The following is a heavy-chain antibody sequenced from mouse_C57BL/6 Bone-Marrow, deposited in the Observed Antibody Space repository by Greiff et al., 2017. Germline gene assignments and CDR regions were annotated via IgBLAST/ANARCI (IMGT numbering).Heavy chain of an antibody. V-gene: IGHV3-6*01. CDR3: ARGWYFDV. CDR2: ISYDGSN. CDR1: GYSITSGYY. J-gene: IGHJ1*03. Sequence: DVQLVESGPGLVKPSQSLSLTCSVTGYSITSGYYWNWIRQFPGNKLEWMGYISYDGSNNYNPSLKNRISITRDTSKNQFFLKLNSVTTEDTATYYCARGWYFDVWGTGTTVTVSS.